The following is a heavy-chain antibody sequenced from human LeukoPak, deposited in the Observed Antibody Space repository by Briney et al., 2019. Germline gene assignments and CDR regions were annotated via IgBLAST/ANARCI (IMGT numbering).Heavy chain of an antibody. D-gene: IGHD3-22*01. Sequence: PGRSLRLSCAASGFTFSIYAMHWVRQAPGKGLEWVAVISYDGSNKYYADSVEGRFTISRDISKNTLYLQMNSLRAEDTAVYYCARDHHSSGYYYYDYWGQGTLVTVSS. CDR3: ARDHHSSGYYYYDY. CDR2: ISYDGSNK. J-gene: IGHJ4*02. CDR1: GFTFSIYA. V-gene: IGHV3-30*04.